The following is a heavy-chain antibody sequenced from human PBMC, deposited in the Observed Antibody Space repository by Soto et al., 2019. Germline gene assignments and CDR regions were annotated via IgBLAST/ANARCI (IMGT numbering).Heavy chain of an antibody. V-gene: IGHV1-69*12. D-gene: IGHD3-16*01. CDR1: GGTFSSYA. Sequence: QVQLVQSGAEVKKPGSSVKVSCKASGGTFSSYAISWVRQAPGQGLEWMGGIIPIFGTANYAQKFQGRVTIXXDXSXXTAYMELSSLRSEDTAVYYCARGGTFEAYYYGMDVWGQGTTVTVSS. CDR3: ARGGTFEAYYYGMDV. CDR2: IIPIFGTA. J-gene: IGHJ6*02.